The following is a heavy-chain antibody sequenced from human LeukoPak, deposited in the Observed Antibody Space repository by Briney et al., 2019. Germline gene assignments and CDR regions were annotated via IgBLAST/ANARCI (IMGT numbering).Heavy chain of an antibody. J-gene: IGHJ4*02. V-gene: IGHV4-39*01. D-gene: IGHD3-3*01. CDR2: IYYSGST. CDR1: GGSISSSSYY. Sequence: SETLSLTCTVSGGSISSSSYYWGWIRQPPGKGLEWIGSIYYSGSTYYNPSLKSRVTISVDTSKNQFSLKLSSVTAADTAVYYFASNPDDFWSGYYTDYWGQGTLVTVSS. CDR3: ASNPDDFWSGYYTDY.